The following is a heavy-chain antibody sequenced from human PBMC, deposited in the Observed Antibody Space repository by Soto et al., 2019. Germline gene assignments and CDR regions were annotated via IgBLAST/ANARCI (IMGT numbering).Heavy chain of an antibody. CDR2: IYPGDSET. V-gene: IGHV5-51*01. Sequence: PGESLKISCKGSGYSFTSYWIGWVRQMPGKGLEWMGIIYPGDSETRYSPSFQGQVTISADKSFSTAYLQWSSLKASDTAMYYCARCIGYGDYYYGMDVWGQGTTVTVSS. D-gene: IGHD5-18*01. J-gene: IGHJ6*02. CDR3: ARCIGYGDYYYGMDV. CDR1: GYSFTSYW.